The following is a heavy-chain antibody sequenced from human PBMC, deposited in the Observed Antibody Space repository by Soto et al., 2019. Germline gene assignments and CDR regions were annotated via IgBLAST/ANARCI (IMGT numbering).Heavy chain of an antibody. CDR1: GYNISACY. CDR2: IDPKNGGT. CDR3: GRDDYGIFPY. Sequence: AASVKGSCKSSGYNISACYIDRLRQAPGQGLEWMGLIDPKNGGTVSAQKFQGRLTMTRDTSISTVYMDLSGLTSDDTALYYCGRDDYGIFPYWGQGSLVTVS. V-gene: IGHV1-2*02. J-gene: IGHJ4*02. D-gene: IGHD3-10*01.